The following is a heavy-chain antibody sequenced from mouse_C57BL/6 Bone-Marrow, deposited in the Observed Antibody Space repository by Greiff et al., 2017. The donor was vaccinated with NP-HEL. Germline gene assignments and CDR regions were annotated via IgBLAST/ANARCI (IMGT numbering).Heavy chain of an antibody. D-gene: IGHD2-4*01. CDR3: ARREDYDLYWYFDV. V-gene: IGHV1-59*01. Sequence: QVQLQQPGAELVRPGTSVKLSCKASGYTFTSYWMHWVKQRPGQGLEWIGVIDPSDSYTNYNQKFKGKATLTVDKSSSTAYMQLSSLTSEDSAVYYCARREDYDLYWYFDVWGTGTTVTVSS. J-gene: IGHJ1*03. CDR1: GYTFTSYW. CDR2: IDPSDSYT.